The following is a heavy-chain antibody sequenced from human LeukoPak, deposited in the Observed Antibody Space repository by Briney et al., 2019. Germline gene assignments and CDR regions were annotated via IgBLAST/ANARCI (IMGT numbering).Heavy chain of an antibody. Sequence: PGGSLRLSCAASGFTFSSYAMSWVRQAPGKGLEWVSAISGSGGSTYYADSVKGRFTISRDNSKNTLYLQMNSLRAEDTAVYYCAKRSVSSGYYPPSLDYRGQGTLVTVSS. CDR2: ISGSGGST. CDR3: AKRSVSSGYYPPSLDY. V-gene: IGHV3-23*01. D-gene: IGHD3-22*01. CDR1: GFTFSSYA. J-gene: IGHJ4*02.